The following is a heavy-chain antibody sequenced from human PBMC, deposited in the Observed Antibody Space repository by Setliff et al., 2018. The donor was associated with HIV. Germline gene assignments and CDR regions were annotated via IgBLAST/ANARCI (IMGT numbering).Heavy chain of an antibody. CDR2: INHSGRT. V-gene: IGHV4-34*01. CDR3: ARGSEYLSGNFDY. D-gene: IGHD2-2*01. CDR1: GGSFSVYY. J-gene: IGHJ4*02. Sequence: LPETLSLTCAVSGGSFSVYYWRWIRQPPGKGLEWIGEINHSGRTNYNPSLKSRITISVDTSKDQFSLKLSSVTAADTAVYYCARGSEYLSGNFDYWGQGTLVTVSS.